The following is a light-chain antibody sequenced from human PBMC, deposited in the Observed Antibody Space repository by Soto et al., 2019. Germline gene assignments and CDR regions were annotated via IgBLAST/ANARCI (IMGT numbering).Light chain of an antibody. J-gene: IGKJ3*01. CDR2: GAS. CDR1: QGIANF. Sequence: IQLTQSPSSLSASVGDRVTISCRASQGIANFLAWYQQKPGKAPKLLIYGASTLQSGVPSRFSGSGSGTDFTLTISSPQPEDFATYSCQQLNSFPIPFGPGTKVDIK. CDR3: QQLNSFPIP. V-gene: IGKV1-9*01.